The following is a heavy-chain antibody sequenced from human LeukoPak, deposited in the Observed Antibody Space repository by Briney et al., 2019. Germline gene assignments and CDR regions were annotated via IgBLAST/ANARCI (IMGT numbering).Heavy chain of an antibody. CDR1: GYTFTGYW. J-gene: IGHJ5*02. D-gene: IGHD2-15*01. CDR2: ISPSGGST. Sequence: ASVKVSCKAFGYTFTGYWMHWVRQAPGQGPEWMGVISPSGGSTIYAQKFKGRVTLTRDMSTSTDYLELSSLRSEDTAVYYCAREEGYCSGGSCYSYGNWFDPWGQGTLVTVSS. V-gene: IGHV1-46*01. CDR3: AREEGYCSGGSCYSYGNWFDP.